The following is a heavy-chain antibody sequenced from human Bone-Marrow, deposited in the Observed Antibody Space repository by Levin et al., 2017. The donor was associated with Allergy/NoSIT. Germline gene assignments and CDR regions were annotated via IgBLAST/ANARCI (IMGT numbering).Heavy chain of an antibody. CDR3: TRDANGGHSGDSAFDI. D-gene: IGHD4-23*01. CDR2: SRNKGHSYTT. CDR1: GITLSDQY. V-gene: IGHV3-72*01. J-gene: IGHJ3*02. Sequence: GGSLRLSCAASGITLSDQYMDWVRQAPGKGLEWVGRSRNKGHSYTTEYAASVKGRFTLSRGDSKNSVYLQINSLRTEDTAVYYCTRDANGGHSGDSAFDIWGLGTMVTVSS.